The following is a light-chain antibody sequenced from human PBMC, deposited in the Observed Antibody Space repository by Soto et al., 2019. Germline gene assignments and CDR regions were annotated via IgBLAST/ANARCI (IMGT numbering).Light chain of an antibody. CDR2: EVA. J-gene: IGLJ3*02. Sequence: QSALTQPASVSVSPGQSITIPCIGSSTDIESYNFVSWYQIHPGKAPKLIIFEVANRPSDVSLRFSGSKSGNTASLTISSLQAEDEADYHCCSYATGGTLVFGGGTKVTVX. CDR3: CSYATGGTLV. CDR1: STDIESYNF. V-gene: IGLV2-23*02.